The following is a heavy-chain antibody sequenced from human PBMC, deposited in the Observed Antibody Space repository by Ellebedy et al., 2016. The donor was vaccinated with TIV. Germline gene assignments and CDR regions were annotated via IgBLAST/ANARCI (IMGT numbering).Heavy chain of an antibody. CDR2: ISYDGDKQ. Sequence: GGSLRLSCAASGFSFSNYAMHWVRQAPGKGLEWVSVISYDGDKQYYADSVKGRFSISRDNPKNTLYLQMNSLRPEDTAVYYCASDVTGGITGTTPQLYYYYMDVWGKGATVTVSS. CDR3: ASDVTGGITGTTPQLYYYYMDV. D-gene: IGHD1-20*01. V-gene: IGHV3-30*01. J-gene: IGHJ6*03. CDR1: GFSFSNYA.